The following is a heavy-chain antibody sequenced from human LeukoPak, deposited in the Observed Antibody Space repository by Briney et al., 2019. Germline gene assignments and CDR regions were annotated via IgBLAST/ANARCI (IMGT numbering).Heavy chain of an antibody. D-gene: IGHD7-27*01. V-gene: IGHV4-59*08. J-gene: IGHJ3*02. Sequence: SETLSLTCTVSGGSLNSYYWIWIRQPPGKGLEWIGYVHYSGTTKYNPSLKGRVTISVDTPKNQFSLKVSSVTAADTAVYYCARHENWGSTKGDSFYIWGQGKMVTVSS. CDR1: GGSLNSYY. CDR3: ARHENWGSTKGDSFYI. CDR2: VHYSGTT.